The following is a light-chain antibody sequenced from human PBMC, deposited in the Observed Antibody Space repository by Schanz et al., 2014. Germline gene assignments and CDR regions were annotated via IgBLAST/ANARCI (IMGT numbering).Light chain of an antibody. CDR3: QQYGGSPIT. CDR1: QSVNSN. V-gene: IGKV3-20*01. CDR2: DAS. J-gene: IGKJ5*01. Sequence: IVMTQSPATLSVSPGERASLSCRASQSVNSNLAWYQQKPGQAPRLLIYDASNRATGIPARFSGSGSGTDFTLTISRLEPEDFAVYYCQQYGGSPITFGQGTRLEIK.